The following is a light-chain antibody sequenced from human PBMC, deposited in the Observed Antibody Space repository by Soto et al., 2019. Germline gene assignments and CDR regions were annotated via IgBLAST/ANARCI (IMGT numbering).Light chain of an antibody. CDR2: GAS. CDR3: QQYVRSPWT. Sequence: EIVLTQSPGTLSLSPGERATLSCRASQSVSSSYLAWYQQKPGQAPRLLIYGASTRAAGIPDRFSGSESGTDFTLTINGLEPEDVAVYFCQQYVRSPWTFGQGTKVDIK. J-gene: IGKJ1*01. V-gene: IGKV3-20*01. CDR1: QSVSSSY.